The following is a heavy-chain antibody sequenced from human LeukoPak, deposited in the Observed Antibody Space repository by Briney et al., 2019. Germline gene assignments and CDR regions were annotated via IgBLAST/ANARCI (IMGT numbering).Heavy chain of an antibody. CDR2: ISDRGGRT. CDR3: AKRGVVIRVILVGFHKEAYYFDS. V-gene: IGHV3-23*01. CDR1: GITLSNYG. Sequence: GGSLRLSCAVSGITLSNYGMSWVRQAPGKGLEWVAGISDRGGRTNYADSVKGRCTISRDNTKNTLYLQMNSLRAENTAVYFCAKRGVVIRVILVGFHKEAYYFDSWGQGALVTVSS. D-gene: IGHD3-22*01. J-gene: IGHJ4*02.